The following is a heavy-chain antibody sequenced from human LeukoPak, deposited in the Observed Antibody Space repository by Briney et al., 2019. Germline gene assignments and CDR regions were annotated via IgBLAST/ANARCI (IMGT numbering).Heavy chain of an antibody. D-gene: IGHD6-13*01. J-gene: IGHJ4*02. CDR2: IWYDGSNK. CDR1: GFTFSSYG. CDR3: ARDDHDEVAAADY. Sequence: GRSLRLSCAASGFTFSSYGMHWVRQAPGKGLEWVAVIWYDGSNKYYADSVKGRFTISRDNSKNTLYLQMNSLRAEDTAVYYCARDDHDEVAAADYWGQGTLVTVSS. V-gene: IGHV3-33*01.